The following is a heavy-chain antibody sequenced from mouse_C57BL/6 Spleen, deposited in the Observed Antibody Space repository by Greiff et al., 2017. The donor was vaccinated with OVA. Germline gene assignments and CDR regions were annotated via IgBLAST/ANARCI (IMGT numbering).Heavy chain of an antibody. Sequence: QVHVKQPGTELVKPGASVKLSCKASGYTFTSYWMHWVKQRPGQGLEWIGNINPSNGGTNYNEKFKSKATLTVDKSSSTAYMQLSSLTSEDSAVYYCARAGYGSWYAMDYWGQGTSVTVSS. V-gene: IGHV1-53*01. J-gene: IGHJ4*01. CDR3: ARAGYGSWYAMDY. D-gene: IGHD1-1*01. CDR1: GYTFTSYW. CDR2: INPSNGGT.